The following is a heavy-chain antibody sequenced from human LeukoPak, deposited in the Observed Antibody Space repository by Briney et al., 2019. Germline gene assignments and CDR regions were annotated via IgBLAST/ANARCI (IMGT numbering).Heavy chain of an antibody. CDR3: ARDAADY. V-gene: IGHV3-30-3*01. Sequence: GGSLRLSCAASGFTFSSYAMHWVRQAPGKGLEWVAVISYDGSNKYYADSVKGRFTISRDNSKNTLYLQMNSLRAEDTAVYYCARDAADYWGQGTLVTVSS. J-gene: IGHJ4*02. CDR1: GFTFSSYA. CDR2: ISYDGSNK. D-gene: IGHD2-15*01.